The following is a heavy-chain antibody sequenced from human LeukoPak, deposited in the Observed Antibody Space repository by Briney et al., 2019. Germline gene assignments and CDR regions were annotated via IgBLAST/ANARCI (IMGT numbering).Heavy chain of an antibody. Sequence: GGSLRLSCAASGFTVSSNYMSWVRQAPGKGLEWVSVIYSGGSTYYADSVKGRFTISRDNSKNTLYLQMNSLRAEDTAVYYCARGGYYDSSGYYYPNWGQGTLVTVSS. CDR2: IYSGGST. D-gene: IGHD3-22*01. J-gene: IGHJ4*02. CDR1: GFTVSSNY. V-gene: IGHV3-53*01. CDR3: ARGGYYDSSGYYYPN.